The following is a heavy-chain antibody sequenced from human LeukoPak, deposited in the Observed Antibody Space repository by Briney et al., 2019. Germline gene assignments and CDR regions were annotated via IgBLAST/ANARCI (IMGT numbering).Heavy chain of an antibody. D-gene: IGHD3-3*01. CDR1: GGSFSGYY. V-gene: IGHV4-34*01. CDR3: ARAHHYDFWSGYRRGWFDP. J-gene: IGHJ5*02. CDR2: INHSGST. Sequence: SETLSLTCPVYGGSFSGYYWSWIRQPPGKGLEWIGEINHSGSTNYNPSLKSRVTISVDTSKNQFSLKLSSVTAADTAVYYCARAHHYDFWSGYRRGWFDPWGQGTLVTVSS.